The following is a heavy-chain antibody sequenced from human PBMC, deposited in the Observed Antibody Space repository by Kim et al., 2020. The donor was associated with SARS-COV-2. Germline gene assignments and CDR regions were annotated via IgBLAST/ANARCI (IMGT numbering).Heavy chain of an antibody. V-gene: IGHV1-18*01. CDR2: NGNT. CDR3: ARELHGYV. J-gene: IGHJ6*02. Sequence: NGNTNYAQKLQGRVTMTTDTSTSTAYMELRSLRSDDTAVYYCARELHGYVWGQGTTVTVSS. D-gene: IGHD5-18*01.